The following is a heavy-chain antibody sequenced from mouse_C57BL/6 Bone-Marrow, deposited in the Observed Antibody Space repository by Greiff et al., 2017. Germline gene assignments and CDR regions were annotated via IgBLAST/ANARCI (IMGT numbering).Heavy chain of an antibody. CDR1: GYTFTSYW. CDR2: IHPNSGST. V-gene: IGHV1-64*01. Sequence: QVQLQQPGAELVKPGASVKLSCKASGYTFTSYWMHWVKQRPGQGLEWIGMIHPNSGSTNYNVKFKSKATLTVDKSSRTAYMQLSSLTSEDSAVYYCARLYYGRSYDWYGDGWGTGTTGTVSS. CDR3: ARLYYGRSYDWYGDG. D-gene: IGHD1-1*01. J-gene: IGHJ1*03.